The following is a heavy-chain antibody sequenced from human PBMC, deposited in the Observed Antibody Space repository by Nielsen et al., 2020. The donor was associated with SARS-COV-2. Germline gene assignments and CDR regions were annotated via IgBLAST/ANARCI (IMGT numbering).Heavy chain of an antibody. CDR3: AREQRTSGFDY. D-gene: IGHD2-2*01. CDR1: GFTFIYYE. Sequence: GESLKISCSASGFTFIYYEMNWVRQAPGQGLEWVSYISGNGDNIDYADFVEGRFTLSRDNAENSMYLQLNSLRVEDTGVYYCAREQRTSGFDYWGPGVLVTVPP. CDR2: ISGNGDNI. J-gene: IGHJ4*02. V-gene: IGHV3-48*03.